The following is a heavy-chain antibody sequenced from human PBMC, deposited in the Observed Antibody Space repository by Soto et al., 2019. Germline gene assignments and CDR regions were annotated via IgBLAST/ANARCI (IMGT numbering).Heavy chain of an antibody. J-gene: IGHJ4*02. V-gene: IGHV3-23*01. CDR3: VRTSLVVAAATREDY. Sequence: PGGSLRLACAASGFTFSSYAMSWVRQAPGKGLEWVSAISGSGGSTYYADSVKGRFTISRDNSKNTLYLQMNSLRAEDTAVYYCVRTSLVVAAATREDYWGQRTLVTVSS. CDR1: GFTFSSYA. D-gene: IGHD2-15*01. CDR2: ISGSGGST.